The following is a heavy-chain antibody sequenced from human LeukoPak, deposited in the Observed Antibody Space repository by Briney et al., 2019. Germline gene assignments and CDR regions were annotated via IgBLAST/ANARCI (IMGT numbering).Heavy chain of an antibody. D-gene: IGHD3-22*01. CDR2: ISSGGSTI. V-gene: IGHV3-48*03. CDR1: GFTFSSFE. J-gene: IGHJ4*02. Sequence: GGSLRLSCAASGFTFSSFEMKWVRQAPGKGLEWVSYISSGGSTIYYADSVKGRFTISRDNAKNTLYLQMNSLRAEDTAVYYCARDQYYYDSTGYFGTLGYWGQGTLVTVSS. CDR3: ARDQYYYDSTGYFGTLGY.